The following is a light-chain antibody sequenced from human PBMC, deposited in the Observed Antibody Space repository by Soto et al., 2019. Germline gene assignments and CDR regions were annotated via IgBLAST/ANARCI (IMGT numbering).Light chain of an antibody. Sequence: IVMTQSPAILSVSPGERATLSCRASQSVSSNLAWYQQKPGQAPRLLIYGVSTRATGIPARFSGSGSGTEFTLTISSLQSEDFAVYYCQQHNNWPLTFGQGTRLEIK. CDR1: QSVSSN. V-gene: IGKV3-15*01. J-gene: IGKJ5*01. CDR3: QQHNNWPLT. CDR2: GVS.